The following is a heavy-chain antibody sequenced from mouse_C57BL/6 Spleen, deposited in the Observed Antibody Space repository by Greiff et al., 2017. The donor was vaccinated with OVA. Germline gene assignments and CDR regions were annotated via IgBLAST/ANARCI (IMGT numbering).Heavy chain of an antibody. Sequence: EVQLQESGPELVKPGASVKMSCKASGYTFTDYNMHWVKQSHGKSLEWIGYINPNNGGTSYNQKFKGKATLTVNRSSSTAYMELRSLTSEDSAVYYCARDGLYAMDYWGQGTSVTVSS. CDR3: ARDGLYAMDY. CDR2: INPNNGGT. CDR1: GYTFTDYN. J-gene: IGHJ4*01. V-gene: IGHV1-22*01. D-gene: IGHD2-3*01.